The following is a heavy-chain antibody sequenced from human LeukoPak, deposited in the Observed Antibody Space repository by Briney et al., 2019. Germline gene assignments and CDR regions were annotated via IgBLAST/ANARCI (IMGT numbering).Heavy chain of an antibody. Sequence: PSETLSLTCTVSGGSISSYYWSWIRQPPGKGLEWIGYIYYSGSTNYNPSLKSRVTISVDTSKNQFSLKLSSVTAADTAVYYCARGRGAGYWGQGTLVTVSS. J-gene: IGHJ4*02. CDR2: IYYSGST. CDR3: ARGRGAGY. V-gene: IGHV4-59*12. D-gene: IGHD3-10*01. CDR1: GGSISSYY.